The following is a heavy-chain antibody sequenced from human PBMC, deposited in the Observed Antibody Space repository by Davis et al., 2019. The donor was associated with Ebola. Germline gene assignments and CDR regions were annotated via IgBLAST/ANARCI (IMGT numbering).Heavy chain of an antibody. CDR1: GFTFSNFL. CDR2: ILSDGSGT. J-gene: IGHJ4*02. Sequence: PGGSLRLSCAASGFTFSNFLMHWVCQAPGKGLMWVSRILSDGSGTIYADSVKGRFTISRDNAKNTLYLQMNNLRAEDTAIYYCARALGYSSGDSYWGQGSLVTVSS. D-gene: IGHD2-15*01. CDR3: ARALGYSSGDSY. V-gene: IGHV3-74*01.